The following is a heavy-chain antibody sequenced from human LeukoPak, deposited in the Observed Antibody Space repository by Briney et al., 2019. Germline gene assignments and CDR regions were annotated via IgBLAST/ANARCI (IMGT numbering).Heavy chain of an antibody. Sequence: GASVKVSCKASGYTFTGYYMHWVRQAPGQGLEWMGWINPNSGDTNCTQKFQGRVTMTRDTSITTAYMELSRLRSDDTAVYYCASFYYDSSGPKGADAFDIWGQGTTVTVSS. CDR3: ASFYYDSSGPKGADAFDI. CDR1: GYTFTGYY. CDR2: INPNSGDT. D-gene: IGHD3-22*01. J-gene: IGHJ3*02. V-gene: IGHV1-2*02.